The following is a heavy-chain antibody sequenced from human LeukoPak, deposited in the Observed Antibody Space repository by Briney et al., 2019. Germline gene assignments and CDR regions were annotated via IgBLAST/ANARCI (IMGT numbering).Heavy chain of an antibody. CDR1: GFTFSSYG. D-gene: IGHD6-19*01. V-gene: IGHV3-30*03. CDR2: ISYDGSNK. Sequence: PGGSLKLSCAASGFTFSSYGMHWVRQAPGKGLEWVAVISYDGSNKYYADSVKGRFTISRDNSKNTLCLQMNSLRAEDTAVYYCARPGIAVAGNFDYWGQGTLVTVSS. J-gene: IGHJ4*02. CDR3: ARPGIAVAGNFDY.